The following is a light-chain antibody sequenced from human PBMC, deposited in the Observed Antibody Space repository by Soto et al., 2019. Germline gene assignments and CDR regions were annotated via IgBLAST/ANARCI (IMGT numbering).Light chain of an antibody. V-gene: IGKV3-15*01. CDR3: QQYDNWPPPIP. J-gene: IGKJ5*01. CDR1: QSVGTN. Sequence: EIVMTQSPGTLSVSPGERATLSCRASQSVGTNLAWYQQKPGQAPRLLIYGASTRATDIPARFSASGSGTEFTLTISSLQSEDFVGYYCQQYDNWPPPIPFGQGTRLEIK. CDR2: GAS.